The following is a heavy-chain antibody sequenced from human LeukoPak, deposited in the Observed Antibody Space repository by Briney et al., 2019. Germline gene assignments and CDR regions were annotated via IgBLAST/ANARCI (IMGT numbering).Heavy chain of an antibody. V-gene: IGHV1-3*01. CDR1: GYTLTSYA. Sequence: ASVKVSCKASGYTLTSYAMHWVRQAPGQRLEWMGWINAGNGNTKYSQKFQGRVTITRDTSASTAYMELSSLRSEDTAVYYCARELGVPGTWYFDLWGRGTLVTVSS. CDR2: INAGNGNT. CDR3: ARELGVPGTWYFDL. J-gene: IGHJ2*01. D-gene: IGHD3-16*01.